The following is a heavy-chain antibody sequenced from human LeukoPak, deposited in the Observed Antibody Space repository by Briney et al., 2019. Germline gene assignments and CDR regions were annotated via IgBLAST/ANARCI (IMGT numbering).Heavy chain of an antibody. J-gene: IGHJ4*02. Sequence: QPGGSLRLSCAASGFAVSRNYMTWVRQAPGKGLECVSIIYSGGTTYYADSVKGRFTISRDNSKNTLYLQMNSLRAEDTAVYYCARKTDTSGSGDYWGQGTLVTVSS. D-gene: IGHD3-22*01. V-gene: IGHV3-53*01. CDR1: GFAVSRNY. CDR3: ARKTDTSGSGDY. CDR2: IYSGGTT.